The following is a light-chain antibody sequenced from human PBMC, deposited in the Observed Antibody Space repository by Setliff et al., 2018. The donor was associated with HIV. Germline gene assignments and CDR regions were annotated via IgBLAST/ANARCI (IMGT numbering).Light chain of an antibody. CDR1: QGINSY. CDR2: ATS. V-gene: IGKV1-9*01. Sequence: IQLTQSPSFLSASVGDRVTITCRASQGINSYLAWYQQKPGKAPELLIYATSTLQSGVPSRFSGSGSGTEFTLTISSLQPEDFATYYCQQVNSYPLTFGGGTKVDIK. J-gene: IGKJ4*01. CDR3: QQVNSYPLT.